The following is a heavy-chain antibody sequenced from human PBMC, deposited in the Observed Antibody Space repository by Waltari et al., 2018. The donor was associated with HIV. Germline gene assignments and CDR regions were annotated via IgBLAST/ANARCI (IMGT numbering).Heavy chain of an antibody. V-gene: IGHV3-74*01. J-gene: IGHJ4*02. Sequence: DVQLVESGGGLVQPGGSLRLSCGASGFIFDSYWMFWVRQAPGGGLVWVARIKTDGTITTYADALKGRFVISRDNAKNTLFLQMNSLRVEDTAVYYCTRTLQDLYFFDEWGQGTLVTVSS. D-gene: IGHD1-1*01. CDR2: IKTDGTIT. CDR1: GFIFDSYW. CDR3: TRTLQDLYFFDE.